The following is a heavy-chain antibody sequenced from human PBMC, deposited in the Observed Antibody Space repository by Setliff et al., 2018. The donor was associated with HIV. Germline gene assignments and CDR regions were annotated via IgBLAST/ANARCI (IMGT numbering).Heavy chain of an antibody. D-gene: IGHD2-2*01. CDR2: IYTSGST. Sequence: TCTVSGGSISSGSYLWTWIRQPAGKGLEWIGRIYTSGSTNYNPSLKSRVTISVDTSKNQFSLNLSSVTAADTAVYYCARDRMPMASWVPDKWGQGTLVTVSS. CDR3: ARDRMPMASWVPDK. J-gene: IGHJ4*02. V-gene: IGHV4-61*02. CDR1: GGSISSGSYL.